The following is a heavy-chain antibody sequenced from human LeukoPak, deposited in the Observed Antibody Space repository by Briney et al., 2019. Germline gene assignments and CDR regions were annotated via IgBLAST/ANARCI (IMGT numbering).Heavy chain of an antibody. D-gene: IGHD3-22*01. CDR3: ARDSSGYLGRSWFDP. CDR2: IIPIFGTA. V-gene: IGHV1-69*05. Sequence: SVKVSCKASGGTFSSYAISWVRQAPGQGLEWMGGIIPIFGTANYAQKFQGRVTITTDESTSTAHMELSSLRSEDTAVYYCARDSSGYLGRSWFDPWGQGTLVTVSS. J-gene: IGHJ5*02. CDR1: GGTFSSYA.